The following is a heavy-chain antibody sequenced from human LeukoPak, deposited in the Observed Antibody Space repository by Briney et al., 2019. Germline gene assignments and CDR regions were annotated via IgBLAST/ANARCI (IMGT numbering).Heavy chain of an antibody. CDR1: GFTFSSYA. V-gene: IGHV3-23*01. Sequence: GGSLRLSCAASGFTFSSYAMSWVRQAPGKGLEWVLAISGSGGSTYYADSVKGRFTISRDNSKNTLYLQMNSLRAEDTAVYYCAKDPNYDFWSGYLQQYYFDYWGQGTLVTVSS. CDR2: ISGSGGST. D-gene: IGHD3-3*01. CDR3: AKDPNYDFWSGYLQQYYFDY. J-gene: IGHJ4*02.